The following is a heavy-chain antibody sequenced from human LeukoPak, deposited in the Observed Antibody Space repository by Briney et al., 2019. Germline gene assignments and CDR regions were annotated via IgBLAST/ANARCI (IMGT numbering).Heavy chain of an antibody. J-gene: IGHJ4*02. V-gene: IGHV3-21*01. D-gene: IGHD1-26*01. Sequence: GGSLRLSCAASGFTFTSYSMNWVRRAPVKGLEWVSSISSGSSYIYYADSVKGRFTISRDNAKNSLYLHMNSLRAEDTAVYYCARDQSTAGPTTADYWGQGTLVTVSS. CDR2: ISSGSSYI. CDR1: GFTFTSYS. CDR3: ARDQSTAGPTTADY.